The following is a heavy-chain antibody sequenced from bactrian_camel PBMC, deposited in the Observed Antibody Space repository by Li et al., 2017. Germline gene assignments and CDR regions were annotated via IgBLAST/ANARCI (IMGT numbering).Heavy chain of an antibody. J-gene: IGHJ4*01. CDR1: GYTYNRNC. CDR3: AALLDLSRLPPHGQAWWLLLLRHYNY. D-gene: IGHD2*01. Sequence: VQLVESGGGSVQAGGSLRLSCAASGYTYNRNCMAWFRQAPGKEREGVARIATGSGNTYYHDSVKGRFTISRDNAKATLYLQMNDLKPEDTAMYYCAALLDLSRLPPHGQAWWLLLLRHYNYWGQGTQVTVS. V-gene: IGHV3S1*01. CDR2: IATGSGNT.